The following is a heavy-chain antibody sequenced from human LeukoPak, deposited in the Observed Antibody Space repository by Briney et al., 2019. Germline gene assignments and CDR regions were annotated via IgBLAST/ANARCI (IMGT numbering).Heavy chain of an antibody. CDR2: IYYSGTT. V-gene: IGHV4-31*03. CDR1: GGSISSGGHF. CDR3: ARGYNRFGDLGWFDP. J-gene: IGHJ5*02. D-gene: IGHD3-10*01. Sequence: PSETLSLTCTVSGGSISSGGHFWSWIRQHPGKSLEWIGHIYYSGTTYYNPSLKSRLTISVDTSENQFSLKVNSVTAADTAVYYCARGYNRFGDLGWFDPWGQGTQVIVSS.